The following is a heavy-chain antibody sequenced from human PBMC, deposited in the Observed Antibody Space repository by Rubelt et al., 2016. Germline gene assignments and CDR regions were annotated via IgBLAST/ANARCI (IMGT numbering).Heavy chain of an antibody. D-gene: IGHD3-16*01. CDR1: GGSFSGYY. CDR3: ARGDHYGDY. V-gene: IGHV4-34*01. CDR2: INHSGST. J-gene: IGHJ4*02. Sequence: QLQLQESGPGLVKPSETLSLTCAVYGGSFSGYYWSWIRQPPGKGLEWIGEINHSGSTNYNPSLKSRVTISVDTSKNQVSLKLSSVTAADTAVYYCARGDHYGDYWGQGTLVTVSS.